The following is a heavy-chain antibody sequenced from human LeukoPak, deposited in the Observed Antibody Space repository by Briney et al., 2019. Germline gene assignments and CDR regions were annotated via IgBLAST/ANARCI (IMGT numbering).Heavy chain of an antibody. CDR1: GGSINSYY. J-gene: IGHJ4*02. CDR2: IYYSGST. D-gene: IGHD3-16*02. Sequence: SETLSLTCTVSGGSINSYYWSWIRQPPGKGLKWVGYIYYSGSTNYKPSLKRRVTISVDTSKNQFSLKLSSVTAADTAVYYCARDAILRLGELSLRPSYYFDYWGQGTLVTVSS. V-gene: IGHV4-59*12. CDR3: ARDAILRLGELSLRPSYYFDY.